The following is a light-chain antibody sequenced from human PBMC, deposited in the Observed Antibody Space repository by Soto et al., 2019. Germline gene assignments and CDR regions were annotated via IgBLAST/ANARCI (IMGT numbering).Light chain of an antibody. Sequence: DIQMTQSPSSLSASIGDRVTITCRASQSISINLNWYQQRPGKAPKLLIYTTSTLQSGVPSRFSGSGSGTDFTLTVSSLQPEDVATYYCQQSYRIPLTFGGGTKVEIK. CDR3: QQSYRIPLT. J-gene: IGKJ4*01. CDR1: QSISIN. CDR2: TTS. V-gene: IGKV1-39*01.